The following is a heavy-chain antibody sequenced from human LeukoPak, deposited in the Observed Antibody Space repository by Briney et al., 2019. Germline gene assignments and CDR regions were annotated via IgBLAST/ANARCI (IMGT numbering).Heavy chain of an antibody. CDR1: GGTFSSYA. CDR2: IIPIFGTA. V-gene: IGHV1-69*06. CDR3: ARDGDCSGGSCYSNNWFDP. D-gene: IGHD2-15*01. J-gene: IGHJ5*02. Sequence: ASVKVSCKASGGTFSSYAISWVRQAPGQGLEWMGGIIPIFGTANYAQKFQGRVTITADKSTSTAYMELSSLRSEDTAVYYCARDGDCSGGSCYSNNWFDPWGQGALVTVSS.